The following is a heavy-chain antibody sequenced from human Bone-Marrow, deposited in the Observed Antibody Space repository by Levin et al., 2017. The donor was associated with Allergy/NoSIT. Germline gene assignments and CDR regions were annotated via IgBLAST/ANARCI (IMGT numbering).Heavy chain of an antibody. D-gene: IGHD4-17*01. CDR2: IRWHSGGI. J-gene: IGHJ4*01. CDR3: AKDIGIYGVYAFDS. CDR1: GFTFGAYA. V-gene: IGHV3-9*01. Sequence: LSLTCAASGFTFGAYAMHWVRQVPGKGLEWVSGIRWHSGGIAYADSVRGRFTISRDNAQASLCLQMNNLRPEDTAFSYCAKDIGIYGVYAFDSWGPGTLVAVSS.